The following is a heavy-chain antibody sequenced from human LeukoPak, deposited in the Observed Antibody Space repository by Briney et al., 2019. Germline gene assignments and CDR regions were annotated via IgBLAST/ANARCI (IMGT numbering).Heavy chain of an antibody. J-gene: IGHJ4*02. V-gene: IGHV1-46*01. CDR1: GYTFTSYY. Sequence: GASVKVSCKASGYTFTSYYIHWVRQAPGQGLEWMGIINPSGGRTSYAQKFQGRVTMTRDTSTNTVYMELSSLRSEDTAVYYCARDKGGGDMIRFGGVIVWGQGTLVTVSS. CDR2: INPSGGRT. CDR3: ARDKGGGDMIRFGGVIV. D-gene: IGHD3-16*02.